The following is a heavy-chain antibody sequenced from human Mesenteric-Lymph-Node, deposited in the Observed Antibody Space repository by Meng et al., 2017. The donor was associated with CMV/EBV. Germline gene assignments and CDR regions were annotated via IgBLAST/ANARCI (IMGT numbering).Heavy chain of an antibody. Sequence: GGSLRLSCTVSGFTFYNSAMSWVRQAPGKGLEWVSAISGSGGSTYYADSVKGRFTISRDNSKNTLYLQMNSLRAEDTAVYYCAKGDYGDYWGQGTLVTVSS. CDR3: AKGDYGDY. J-gene: IGHJ4*02. CDR2: ISGSGGST. V-gene: IGHV3-23*01. D-gene: IGHD4-17*01. CDR1: GFTFYNSA.